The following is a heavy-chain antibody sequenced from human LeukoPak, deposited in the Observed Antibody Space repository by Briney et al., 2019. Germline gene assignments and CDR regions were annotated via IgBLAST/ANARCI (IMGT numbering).Heavy chain of an antibody. Sequence: PGGSLRLSCAASGFPFNNYAVSWVRQAPGKGLQWVSLISGGGAGTDYADSVKGRFTFSRDNSKNTLYLQMNSLRAEDTAVYYCARDIVATAIDYWGQGTLVTVSS. V-gene: IGHV3-23*01. CDR1: GFPFNNYA. D-gene: IGHD5-12*01. CDR3: ARDIVATAIDY. J-gene: IGHJ4*02. CDR2: ISGGGAGT.